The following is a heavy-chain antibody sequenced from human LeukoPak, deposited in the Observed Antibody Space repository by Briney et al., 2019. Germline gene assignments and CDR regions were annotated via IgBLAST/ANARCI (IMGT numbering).Heavy chain of an antibody. CDR3: ARGKRFLEWFLDY. J-gene: IGHJ4*02. CDR1: GFTFSSYA. V-gene: IGHV3-48*01. D-gene: IGHD3-3*01. CDR2: ISSSSSTI. Sequence: QSGGSLRLSCAASGFTFSSYAMSWVRQAPGKGLEWVSYISSSSSTIYYADSVKGRFTISRDNAKNSLYLQMNSLRAEDTAVYYCARGKRFLEWFLDYWGQGTLVTVSS.